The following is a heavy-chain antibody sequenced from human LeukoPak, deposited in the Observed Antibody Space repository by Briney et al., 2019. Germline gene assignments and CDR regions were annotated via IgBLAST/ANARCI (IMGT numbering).Heavy chain of an antibody. Sequence: GGSLRLSCAASGFTFSSYAMSWVRQAPGKGLEWVSAISGSGGSTYYADSVKGRFTISRDNSKNTLYLQMNSLRAEDTAVYYCAKHVSSSSWIDAFDVWGQGTMVTVSS. D-gene: IGHD6-13*01. V-gene: IGHV3-23*01. CDR1: GFTFSSYA. CDR3: AKHVSSSSWIDAFDV. J-gene: IGHJ3*01. CDR2: ISGSGGST.